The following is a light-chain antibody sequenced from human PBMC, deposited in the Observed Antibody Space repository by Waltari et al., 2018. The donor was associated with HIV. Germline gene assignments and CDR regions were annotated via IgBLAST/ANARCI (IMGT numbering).Light chain of an antibody. CDR2: GAS. J-gene: IGKJ1*01. CDR3: QQYDRSPQT. V-gene: IGKV3-20*01. CDR1: QTVSSTY. Sequence: EVVLTQSPGTLSLSPGERATLSCRASQTVSSTYLAWYQQKPGQAPRLLIYGASSRATGIPDRFSGSGSGTDFTLTISRLESEDFAVYYCQQYDRSPQTFGQGTKVDIK.